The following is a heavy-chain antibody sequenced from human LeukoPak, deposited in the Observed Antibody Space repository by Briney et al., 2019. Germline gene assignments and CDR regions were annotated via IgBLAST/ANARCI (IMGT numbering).Heavy chain of an antibody. D-gene: IGHD6-13*01. J-gene: IGHJ5*02. CDR2: INTNTGNP. CDR3: ARGSGSSWYVAWFDP. Sequence: GASVKVSCKASGYTFTSYAMNWVRQAPGQGLEWMGWINTNTGNPTYAQGFTGRFAFSLDTSVSTAYLQISSLKAEDTAVYYCARGSGSSWYVAWFDPWGQGTLVTVSS. CDR1: GYTFTSYA. V-gene: IGHV7-4-1*02.